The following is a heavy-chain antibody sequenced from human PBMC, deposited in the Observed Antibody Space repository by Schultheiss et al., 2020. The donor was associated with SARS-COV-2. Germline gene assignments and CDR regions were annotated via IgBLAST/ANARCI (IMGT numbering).Heavy chain of an antibody. J-gene: IGHJ6*02. CDR2: IDWDDDK. V-gene: IGHV2-70*11. CDR1: GGSFSGYY. Sequence: QTLSLTCAVYGGSFSGYYWSWIRQPPGKALEWLARIDWDDDKYYSTSLKTRLTISKDTSKNQVVLTMTNMDPVDTATYYCARTPITMVRGVMYYYGMDVWGQGTTVTVSS. D-gene: IGHD3-10*01. CDR3: ARTPITMVRGVMYYYGMDV.